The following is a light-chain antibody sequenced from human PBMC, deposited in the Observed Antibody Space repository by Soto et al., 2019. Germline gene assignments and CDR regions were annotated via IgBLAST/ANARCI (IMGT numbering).Light chain of an antibody. Sequence: IQMTQSPSTLSAYIGDRVTITCRASQSISSWLAWYQQKPGKAPKLLIYDASSLQSGVPSRFSGSGSGTEFTLTISSLQPDDFAPYYCQHYTSYSEAFGQG. J-gene: IGKJ1*01. CDR1: QSISSW. V-gene: IGKV1-5*01. CDR3: QHYTSYSEA. CDR2: DAS.